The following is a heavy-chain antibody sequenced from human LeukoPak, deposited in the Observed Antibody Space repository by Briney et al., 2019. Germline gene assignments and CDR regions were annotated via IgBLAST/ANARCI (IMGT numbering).Heavy chain of an antibody. V-gene: IGHV3-23*01. CDR2: ISGSGGST. D-gene: IGHD3-10*01. CDR3: AKDGLLWDAFDI. J-gene: IGHJ3*02. Sequence: GGSLRLSCAASGFTVSSNYMSWVRQAPGKGLEWVSAISGSGGSTYYADSVKGRFTISRDNSKNTLYLQMNSLRAEDTAVYYCAKDGLLWDAFDIWGQGTMVTVSS. CDR1: GFTVSSNY.